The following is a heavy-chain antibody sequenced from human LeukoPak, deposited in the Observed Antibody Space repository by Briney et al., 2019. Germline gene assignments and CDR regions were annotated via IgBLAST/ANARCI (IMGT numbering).Heavy chain of an antibody. V-gene: IGHV4-34*01. D-gene: IGHD2-21*01. CDR2: IKHGGGA. Sequence: SETLSLTCGVSGASFSEYVWNWVRQSPAEGLEWIGEIKHGGGATYNPSLMGRVTISADTSKNQFSLKLSSVTAADTAVYYCARGAYYPDYWGQGTLVTVSS. CDR1: GASFSEYV. CDR3: ARGAYYPDY. J-gene: IGHJ4*02.